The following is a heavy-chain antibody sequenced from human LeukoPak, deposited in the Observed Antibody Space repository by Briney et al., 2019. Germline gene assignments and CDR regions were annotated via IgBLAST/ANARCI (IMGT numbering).Heavy chain of an antibody. D-gene: IGHD2-15*01. CDR1: GVSVSSGSYY. J-gene: IGHJ5*02. V-gene: IGHV4-61*01. Sequence: PSETLSLTCTVSGVSVSSGSYYWRWIRQPRGKGLEWIGYIYYSGSTNDNPSLKSRVTISVDTSKNQFSLKLSSVTAADTAVYYCARDERWNWFDPWGQGTLVTVSS. CDR2: IYYSGST. CDR3: ARDERWNWFDP.